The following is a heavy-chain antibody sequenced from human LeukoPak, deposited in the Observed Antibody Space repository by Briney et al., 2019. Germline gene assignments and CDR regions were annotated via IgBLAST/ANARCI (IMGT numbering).Heavy chain of an antibody. CDR2: INPNGGST. Sequence: ASVKISCKASGYIFTSYYMNWVRQAPGQGPEWMGIINPNGGSTTYSQRLQGRVSMTRDTSTSTVYMELTSLTFEDTAMYYCARDPISSNWPRGHWFDPWGQGTLVTVSS. D-gene: IGHD1-1*01. V-gene: IGHV1-46*01. J-gene: IGHJ5*02. CDR3: ARDPISSNWPRGHWFDP. CDR1: GYIFTSYY.